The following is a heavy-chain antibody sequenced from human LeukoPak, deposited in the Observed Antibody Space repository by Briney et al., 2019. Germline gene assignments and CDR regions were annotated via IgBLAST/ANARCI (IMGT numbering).Heavy chain of an antibody. CDR1: GGSFSGYY. D-gene: IGHD3-22*01. CDR3: ARGGRRGFYYDSSPIDY. V-gene: IGHV4-34*01. Sequence: SETLSLTCAVYGGSFSGYYWSWIRQPPGKGLEWIGEINHSGSTNYNPSLKSRVTISVDTSKNQFSLKLSSVTAADTAVYYCARGGRRGFYYDSSPIDYWGQGTLVTVSS. CDR2: INHSGST. J-gene: IGHJ4*02.